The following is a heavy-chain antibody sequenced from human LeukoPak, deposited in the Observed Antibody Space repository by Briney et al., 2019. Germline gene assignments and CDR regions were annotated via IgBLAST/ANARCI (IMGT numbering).Heavy chain of an antibody. J-gene: IGHJ4*02. CDR3: AKDPRRYSRTGGYFDY. D-gene: IGHD6-13*01. CDR2: IRYDGSNK. CDR1: GFTFGYNG. Sequence: GGSLRLSCVASGFTFGYNGMHWVRQAPGKGLEWVAFIRYDGSNKYYADSVKDRFTISRDNSKNTLYLQMISLRTEDTAVYYCAKDPRRYSRTGGYFDYWGQGTLVTVSS. V-gene: IGHV3-30*02.